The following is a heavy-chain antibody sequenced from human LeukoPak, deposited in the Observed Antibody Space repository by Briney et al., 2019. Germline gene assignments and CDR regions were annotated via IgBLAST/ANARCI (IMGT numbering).Heavy chain of an antibody. CDR1: GFTVSSNY. Sequence: GGSLRLSCAVSGFTVSSNYMSWVRQAPGKGLEWVSVIYSGGSTYYADSVKGRFTISRDNSKNTLYLQMNSLRAEDTAVYYCARDGGIAAQQNDYWGQGTLVTVSS. CDR3: ARDGGIAAQQNDY. D-gene: IGHD6-13*01. J-gene: IGHJ4*02. V-gene: IGHV3-66*02. CDR2: IYSGGST.